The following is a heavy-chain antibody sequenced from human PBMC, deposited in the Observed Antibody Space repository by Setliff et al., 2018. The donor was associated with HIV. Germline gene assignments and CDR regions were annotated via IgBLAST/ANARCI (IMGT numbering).Heavy chain of an antibody. Sequence: ASVKVSCKASGYTFTSYGISWVRQAPGQGLEWVGGMLPILGMGDFAQKFQGRITITADESTSTAYMELSSLTSVDTAVYYCAESKKSYSYMGYYYHTMDVWGQGTTVTVSS. CDR3: AESKKSYSYMGYYYHTMDV. D-gene: IGHD1-1*01. J-gene: IGHJ6*02. CDR2: MLPILGMG. CDR1: GYTFTSYG. V-gene: IGHV1-69*10.